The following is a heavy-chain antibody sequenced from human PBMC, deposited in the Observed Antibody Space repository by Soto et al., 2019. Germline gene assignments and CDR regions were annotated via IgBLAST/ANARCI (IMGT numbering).Heavy chain of an antibody. V-gene: IGHV3-33*01. CDR1: GFTFSSYG. CDR2: IWYDGSNK. Sequence: QVQLVESGGGVVQPGRSLRLSCAASGFTFSSYGMHWVRQAPGKGLEWVAVIWYDGSNKYYADSVKGRFTISRDNSKNTLYLQMNSLRAEDTAVYYCARDLSGWYYYYGMDVWGQGTTVTVSS. J-gene: IGHJ6*02. D-gene: IGHD6-19*01. CDR3: ARDLSGWYYYYGMDV.